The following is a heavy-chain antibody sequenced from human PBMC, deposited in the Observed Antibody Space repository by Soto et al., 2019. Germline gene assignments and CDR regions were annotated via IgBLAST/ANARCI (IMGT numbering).Heavy chain of an antibody. CDR2: TSGSGDNT. V-gene: IGHV3-23*01. CDR1: GFTFTRYS. Sequence: GGSLRLSCAASGFTFTRYSMNWVRQAPGKGLEWVSSTSGSGDNTHYADSVRGRFTISRDNSKNTLYLQMNSLGVEDTAVYYCAKDVFGVWFGELLYFDCWGQVPLFTVSS. CDR3: AKDVFGVWFGELLYFDC. J-gene: IGHJ4*02. D-gene: IGHD3-10*01.